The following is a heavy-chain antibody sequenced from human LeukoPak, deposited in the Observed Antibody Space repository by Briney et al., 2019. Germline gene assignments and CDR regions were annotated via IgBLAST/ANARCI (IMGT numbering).Heavy chain of an antibody. Sequence: GGSLRLSCAASGFIFSSYPMGWVRQAPGKGLVWVVAISGTAENTYYAESGKGRFSNSRDNSRNTVQLQMNSLSPEDSAVYYSANQRGGFWGQGTLVTVSS. CDR1: GFIFSSYP. J-gene: IGHJ4*02. D-gene: IGHD3-10*01. CDR2: ISGTAENT. V-gene: IGHV3-23*01. CDR3: ANQRGGF.